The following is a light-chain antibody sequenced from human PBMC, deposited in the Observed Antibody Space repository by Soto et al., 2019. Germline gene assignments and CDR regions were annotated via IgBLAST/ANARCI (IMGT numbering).Light chain of an antibody. Sequence: DIQMTQSPSTLSGSVGDRVTITCRASQTISSWLAWYQQKPGKAPKLLIYKASTLKSGVPSRFSGTGSGTVFTLTISSLQPDDFATYSCQHYTRYSEAFGQGPKVELK. CDR2: KAS. V-gene: IGKV1-5*03. J-gene: IGKJ1*01. CDR3: QHYTRYSEA. CDR1: QTISSW.